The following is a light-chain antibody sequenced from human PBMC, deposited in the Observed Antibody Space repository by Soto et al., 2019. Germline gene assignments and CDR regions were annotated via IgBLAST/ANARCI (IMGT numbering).Light chain of an antibody. CDR1: QSVSSN. Sequence: EIVMTQSPAPLSVSPGERATLSCRASQSVSSNLAWYQQNPGQAPRLLIYGASTRATGIPARFSGSGSGTEFTLTISSLQSEDFAVYYCQQYNNWPRTFGQGTKVESK. CDR2: GAS. J-gene: IGKJ1*01. CDR3: QQYNNWPRT. V-gene: IGKV3-15*01.